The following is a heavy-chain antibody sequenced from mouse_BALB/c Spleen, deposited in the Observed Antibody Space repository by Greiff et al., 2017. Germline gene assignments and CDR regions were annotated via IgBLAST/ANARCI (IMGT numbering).Heavy chain of an antibody. Sequence: QVQLKESGAELARPGASVKMSCKASGYTFTSYTMHWVKQRPGQGLEWIGYINPSSGYTNYNQKFKDKATLTADKSSSTAYMQLSSLTSEDSAVYYCARWGDDGYYGFAYWGQGTLSLSLQ. CDR2: INPSSGYT. D-gene: IGHD2-3*01. CDR3: ARWGDDGYYGFAY. J-gene: IGHJ3*01. CDR1: GYTFTSYT. V-gene: IGHV1-4*01.